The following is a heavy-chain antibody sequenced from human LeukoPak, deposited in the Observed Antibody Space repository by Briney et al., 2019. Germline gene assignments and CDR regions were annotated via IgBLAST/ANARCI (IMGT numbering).Heavy chain of an antibody. CDR1: GYTFTGYY. Sequence: GASVNVSCKASGYTFTGYYMHWVRQAPGQGLEWMGWINPNSGGTNYAQKFQGRVTMTRDTSISTAYMELSRLRSDDTAVYYCARGEYYDILTGYFYYYYGMDVWGQGTTVTVSS. CDR3: ARGEYYDILTGYFYYYYGMDV. CDR2: INPNSGGT. V-gene: IGHV1-2*02. D-gene: IGHD3-9*01. J-gene: IGHJ6*02.